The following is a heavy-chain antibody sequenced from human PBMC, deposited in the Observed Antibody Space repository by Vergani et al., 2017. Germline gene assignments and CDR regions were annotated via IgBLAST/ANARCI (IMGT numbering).Heavy chain of an antibody. V-gene: IGHV3-9*02. Sequence: EVQLEEFGGGLVLPGRFLRPSCVASGFTSAGYAMHWVRQAPGKGLEWVSGNSWNSNSLGYADAVKGRFTISRDNAKNSLYLQMNSLRAEDTALYYCAKDLGTSSGGSWFDPWGQGTLVTVSS. CDR1: GFTSAGYA. CDR2: NSWNSNSL. D-gene: IGHD6-6*01. J-gene: IGHJ5*02. CDR3: AKDLGTSSGGSWFDP.